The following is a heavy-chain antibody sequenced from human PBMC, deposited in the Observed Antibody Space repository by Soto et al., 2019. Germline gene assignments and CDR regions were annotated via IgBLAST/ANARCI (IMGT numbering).Heavy chain of an antibody. Sequence: QVQLVQSGAEVKKPESSVKVSCKAPGGTFSTYAISWVRQAPGQGLEWMGGIIPMFGTANYAKRFQDRVTITADESTNTGYMELTSLRSEDTAVYFCASGIQLWLRRITNCYSGWGQGTLVTVSA. CDR3: ASGIQLWLRRITNCYSG. D-gene: IGHD5-18*01. V-gene: IGHV1-69*12. J-gene: IGHJ4*02. CDR2: IIPMFGTA. CDR1: GGTFSTYA.